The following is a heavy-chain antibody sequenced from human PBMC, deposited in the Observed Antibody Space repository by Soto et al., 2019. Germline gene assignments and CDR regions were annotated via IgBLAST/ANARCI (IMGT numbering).Heavy chain of an antibody. V-gene: IGHV3-21*01. Sequence: EVQLVESGGGLVKPGGSLRLSCAASGFTFSSYSMNWVRQAPGKGLEWVSSISSSSSYIYYADSVKGRFTISRDNAKNSXXXXXXXXXXXXXXXXXXARDRMYYXDY. CDR3: ARDRMYYXDY. J-gene: IGHJ4*01. CDR1: GFTFSSYS. D-gene: IGHD2-15*01. CDR2: ISSSSSYI.